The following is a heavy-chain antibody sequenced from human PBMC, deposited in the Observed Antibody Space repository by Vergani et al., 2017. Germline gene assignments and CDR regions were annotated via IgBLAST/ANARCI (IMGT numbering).Heavy chain of an antibody. D-gene: IGHD2/OR15-2a*01. J-gene: IGHJ4*02. V-gene: IGHV1-69*04. CDR3: ASLPNPDEYPVFDY. Sequence: QVQLVQSGAEVKKPGSSVKVSCKASGGTFSSYAISWVRQAPGQGLEWMGRITPILGIANYAQKFQGRVTITADKSTSTAYMELSSLRSEDTAVYYCASLPNPDEYPVFDYWGQGTLVTVAS. CDR1: GGTFSSYA. CDR2: ITPILGIA.